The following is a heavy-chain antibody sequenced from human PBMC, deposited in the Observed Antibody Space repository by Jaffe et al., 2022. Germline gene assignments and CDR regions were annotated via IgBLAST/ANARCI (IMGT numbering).Heavy chain of an antibody. D-gene: IGHD2-15*01. CDR3: AKDTTGGVAATGNDY. Sequence: QVQLVESGGGVVQPGGSLRLSCAASGFTFSSYGMHWVRQAPGKGLEWVAFIRYDGSNKYYADSVKGRFTISRDNSKNTLYLQMNSLRAEDTAVYYCAKDTTGGVAATGNDYWGQGTLVTVSS. CDR2: IRYDGSNK. J-gene: IGHJ4*02. V-gene: IGHV3-30*02. CDR1: GFTFSSYG.